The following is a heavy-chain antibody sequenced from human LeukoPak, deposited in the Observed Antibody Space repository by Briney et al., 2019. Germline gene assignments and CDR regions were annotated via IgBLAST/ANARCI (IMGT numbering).Heavy chain of an antibody. CDR1: GFTFSDYY. J-gene: IGHJ4*02. CDR3: ARGGSGWYVLEF. Sequence: GGSLRLSCAASGFTFSDYYMSWIRQAPGKGLEWVSYISSSSSYTNYADSVKGRFTISRDNAKNSLYLQMNSLRAEDTAVYYCARGGSGWYVLEFWGQGTLVTVSS. V-gene: IGHV3-11*06. CDR2: ISSSSSYT. D-gene: IGHD6-19*01.